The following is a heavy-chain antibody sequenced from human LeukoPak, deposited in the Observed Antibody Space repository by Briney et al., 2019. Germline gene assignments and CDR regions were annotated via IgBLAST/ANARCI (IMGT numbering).Heavy chain of an antibody. J-gene: IGHJ4*02. CDR1: YW. Sequence: YWSWIRQSPEKGLEWMGIIYPGDSDTRYSPSFQGQVTISADKSISTAYLQWSSLKASDTAMYYCARHVRNYYDSSGYRPTPHQNFDYWGQGTLVTVSS. CDR2: IYPGDSDT. D-gene: IGHD3-22*01. CDR3: ARHVRNYYDSSGYRPTPHQNFDY. V-gene: IGHV5-51*01.